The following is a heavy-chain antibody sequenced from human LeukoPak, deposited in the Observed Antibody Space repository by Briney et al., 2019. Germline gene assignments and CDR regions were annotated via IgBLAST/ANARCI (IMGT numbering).Heavy chain of an antibody. CDR3: ARAVNGRSFLRV. CDR2: INPNSGGT. CDR1: GYTFTGYY. J-gene: IGHJ4*02. D-gene: IGHD3-16*01. V-gene: IGHV1-2*02. Sequence: ASVRVSCKASGYTFTGYYMHWVRQAPGQGLEWMGWINPNSGGTNYAQKFQGRVTMTRDTSISTAYMELSRLRSDDTALYYCARAVNGRSFLRVWGQGTLVTVSS.